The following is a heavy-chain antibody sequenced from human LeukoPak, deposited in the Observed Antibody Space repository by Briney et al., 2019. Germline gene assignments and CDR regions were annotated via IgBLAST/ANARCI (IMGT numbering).Heavy chain of an antibody. CDR3: ARAVRGELPYYYYGMDV. CDR2: IYYSGST. V-gene: IGHV4-59*01. Sequence: SETLSLTCTVSGGSISSYYWSWVRQPPGKGLEWIGYIYYSGSTNYNPSLKSRVTISVDTSKNQFSLKLSSVTAADTAVYYCARAVRGELPYYYYGMDVWGQGTTVTVSS. J-gene: IGHJ6*02. D-gene: IGHD1-26*01. CDR1: GGSISSYY.